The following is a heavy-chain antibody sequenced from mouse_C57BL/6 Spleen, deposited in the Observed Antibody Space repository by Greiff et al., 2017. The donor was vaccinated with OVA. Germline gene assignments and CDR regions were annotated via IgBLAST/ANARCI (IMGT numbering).Heavy chain of an antibody. J-gene: IGHJ4*01. Sequence: EVKVVESGGGLVKPGGSLKLSCAASGFTFSDYGMHWVRQAPEKGLEWVAYISSGSSTIYYADTVKGRFTISRDNAKNTLFLQMTSLRSEDTAMYDCAINYEYYAMDYWGQGTSVTVSS. CDR2: ISSGSSTI. V-gene: IGHV5-17*01. CDR1: GFTFSDYG. D-gene: IGHD1-1*01. CDR3: AINYEYYAMDY.